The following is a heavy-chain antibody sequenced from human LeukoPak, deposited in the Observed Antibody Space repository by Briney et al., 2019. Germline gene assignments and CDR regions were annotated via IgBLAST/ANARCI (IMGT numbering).Heavy chain of an antibody. CDR3: AKESLELGLDY. Sequence: PGGSLRLSCAASGFIVSSNYMSWVRQAPGKALEWVSAISGSGGSTYYADSVKGRFTISRDNSKNTLYLQMNSLRAEDTAVYYCAKESLELGLDYWGQGTLVTVSS. CDR1: GFIVSSNY. D-gene: IGHD1-26*01. J-gene: IGHJ4*02. V-gene: IGHV3-23*01. CDR2: ISGSGGST.